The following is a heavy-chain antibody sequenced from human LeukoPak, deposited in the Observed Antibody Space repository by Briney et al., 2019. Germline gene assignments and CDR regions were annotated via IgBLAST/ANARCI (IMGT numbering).Heavy chain of an antibody. J-gene: IGHJ4*02. CDR1: GFTFSSYA. Sequence: GGSLRLSCAASGFTFSSYAMSWVRQAPGKGLEWVSHINVNGAATSYADSVRGRFTFSRDNSQNTLYLQMTSLTVDDTAVYYCAKSPIVPASWVRPGFDYWGQGTLVIVSS. CDR3: AKSPIVPASWVRPGFDY. CDR2: INVNGAAT. V-gene: IGHV3-23*01. D-gene: IGHD2-2*01.